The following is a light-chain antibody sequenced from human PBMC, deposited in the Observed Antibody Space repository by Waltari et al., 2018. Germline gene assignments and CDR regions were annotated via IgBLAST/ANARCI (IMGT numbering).Light chain of an antibody. CDR1: QSVNSKY. CDR3: QQYDNLLFT. J-gene: IGKJ3*01. CDR2: GTS. V-gene: IGKV3-20*01. Sequence: DIVLTQSPDTLSLSPGDRVTLSCRASQSVNSKYSAWYQQKPGQAPRLLIYGTSSRATGIPDRFSGSGSGTDFSLTISRLEPEDFATYYCQQYDNLLFTFGPGTKVDIK.